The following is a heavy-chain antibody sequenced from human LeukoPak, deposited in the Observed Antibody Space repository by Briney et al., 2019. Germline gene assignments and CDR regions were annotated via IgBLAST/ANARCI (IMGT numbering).Heavy chain of an antibody. D-gene: IGHD6-13*01. Sequence: ASVKVSCKASGGTFSSYAISWVRQAPGQGLEWMGGIIPIFGTANYAQKFQGRVTITTDESTSTAYMELSSLRSEDTAVYYCATGIAAAGGHYYYYYYMDVWGKGTTVTVSS. V-gene: IGHV1-69*05. CDR3: ATGIAAAGGHYYYYYYMDV. CDR1: GGTFSSYA. CDR2: IIPIFGTA. J-gene: IGHJ6*03.